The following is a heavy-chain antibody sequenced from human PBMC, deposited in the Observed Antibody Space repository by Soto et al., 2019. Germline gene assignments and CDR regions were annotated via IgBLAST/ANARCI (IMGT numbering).Heavy chain of an antibody. Sequence: GRSLRLSCAASGFTFSDAWMSWVRQAPGKGLDWVGRIKSKSDGGTTEYAAPVRGRFTISRDDSKNTLYLQMNSLKTEDTAVYYCTTDLWRIAVVVGSTGYFNPWGQGTPVTVSS. V-gene: IGHV3-15*01. CDR2: IKSKSDGGTT. CDR1: GFTFSDAW. J-gene: IGHJ5*02. CDR3: TTDLWRIAVVVGSTGYFNP. D-gene: IGHD2-15*01.